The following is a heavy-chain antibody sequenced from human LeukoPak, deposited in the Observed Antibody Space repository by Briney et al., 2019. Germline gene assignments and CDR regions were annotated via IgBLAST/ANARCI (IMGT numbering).Heavy chain of an antibody. D-gene: IGHD2-15*01. Sequence: GGSLRLSCAASGFTFSSYGMHWVRQAPGKGLEWVAVISYDGSNKYYADSVEGRFTISRDNSKNTLYLQMNSLRAEDTAVYYCANTGYCSGGSCFDYWGQGTLVTVSS. J-gene: IGHJ4*02. CDR2: ISYDGSNK. CDR3: ANTGYCSGGSCFDY. V-gene: IGHV3-30*18. CDR1: GFTFSSYG.